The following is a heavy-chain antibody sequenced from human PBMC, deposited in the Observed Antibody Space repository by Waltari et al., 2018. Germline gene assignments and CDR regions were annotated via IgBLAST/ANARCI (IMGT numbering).Heavy chain of an antibody. CDR1: GGSISSSRYY. V-gene: IGHV4-39*01. D-gene: IGHD3-3*01. Sequence: QLQLQESGPGLVKPSETLSLICTVSGGSISSSRYYWGWIRQPPGKGLEWIGSIHYTDSTSYNPSLKSRVTISVDTSKNQFSLKLSSVTAADTAVYYCASERSGYYMTSIYYDMDVWGKGTTVTVSS. J-gene: IGHJ6*03. CDR3: ASERSGYYMTSIYYDMDV. CDR2: IHYTDST.